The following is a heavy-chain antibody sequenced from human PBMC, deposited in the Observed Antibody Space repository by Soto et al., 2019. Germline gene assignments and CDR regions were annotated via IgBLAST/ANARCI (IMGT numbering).Heavy chain of an antibody. CDR3: ARVFGSFYGVYYFAY. Sequence: PSETLSLTCTVSGGSISRGGYYWSWIRQNPGKGLEWIGYTYNSGSTYYNPSLKSRVTISVDTSKNQFSLKLSSVTAADTAVYYCARVFGSFYGVYYFAYWGQGTLVTVSS. D-gene: IGHD1-26*01. CDR1: GGSISRGGYY. J-gene: IGHJ4*02. V-gene: IGHV4-31*03. CDR2: TYNSGST.